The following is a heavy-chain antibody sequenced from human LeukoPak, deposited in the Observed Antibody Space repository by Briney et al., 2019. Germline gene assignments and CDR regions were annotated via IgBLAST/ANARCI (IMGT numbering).Heavy chain of an antibody. D-gene: IGHD1-1*01. V-gene: IGHV1-18*01. CDR3: ATVNFEELEPKTYYFDY. Sequence: GASVKVSCKASGYSFTMFGISWVRQAPGQGLEWMGWISAYNGNTNYVQKLQGRVTMTTDTSTNTAYMELRSLRYDDTAVYYCATVNFEELEPKTYYFDYWGQGTLVTVSS. CDR2: ISAYNGNT. CDR1: GYSFTMFG. J-gene: IGHJ4*02.